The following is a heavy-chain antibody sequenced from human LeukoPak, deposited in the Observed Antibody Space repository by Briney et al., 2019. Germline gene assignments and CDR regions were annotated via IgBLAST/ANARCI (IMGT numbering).Heavy chain of an antibody. Sequence: ASVKVSCKAPGYTFTGYYMHWVRQAPGQGLEWMGWVNPNSGGTNYAQKFQGRVTMTRDTSISTAYMELSRLRSDDTAVYYCARAGYFDWLLGHWGQGTLVTVSS. V-gene: IGHV1-2*02. CDR2: VNPNSGGT. J-gene: IGHJ4*02. CDR3: ARAGYFDWLLGH. CDR1: GYTFTGYY. D-gene: IGHD3-9*01.